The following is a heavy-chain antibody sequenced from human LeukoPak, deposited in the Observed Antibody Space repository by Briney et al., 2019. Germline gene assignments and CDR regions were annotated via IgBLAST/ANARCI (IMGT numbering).Heavy chain of an antibody. Sequence: GGSLRLSCAASGFMFSRHWMGWVRQAPGKGLEWVATIKKDGGQYYVASVQSRFIISRDNAKNSLDLQMNNLRAEDTAVYSCARGPDYGDRLDYFDYWGQGTVHTVSS. CDR2: IKKDGGQ. V-gene: IGHV3-7*01. J-gene: IGHJ4*02. CDR1: GFMFSRHW. D-gene: IGHD4-17*01. CDR3: ARGPDYGDRLDYFDY.